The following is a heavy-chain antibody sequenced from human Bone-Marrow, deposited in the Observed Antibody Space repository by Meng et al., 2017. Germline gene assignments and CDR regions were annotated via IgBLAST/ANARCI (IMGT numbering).Heavy chain of an antibody. CDR2: IKSKTDGGTT. J-gene: IGHJ4*02. CDR1: GFTFSNAW. V-gene: IGHV3-15*01. D-gene: IGHD6-19*01. Sequence: GESLKISCAASGFTFSNAWMSWVRQAPGKGLEWVGRIKSKTDGGTTDYAAPVKGRFTISRDDSKNTLYLQMNSLKTEDTAVYYCTTDRWLVVYYWGQGTRVTGYS. CDR3: TTDRWLVVYY.